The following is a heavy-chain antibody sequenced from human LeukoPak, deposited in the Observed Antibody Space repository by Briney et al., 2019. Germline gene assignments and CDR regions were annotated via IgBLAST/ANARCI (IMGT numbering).Heavy chain of an antibody. CDR3: ARVPTAVQGEFDY. CDR2: IYYSGST. J-gene: IGHJ4*02. CDR1: GGSISSHY. V-gene: IGHV4-59*11. D-gene: IGHD4-23*01. Sequence: PSETLSLTSTVSGGSISSHYWSWIRQPPGKGLEWIGYIYYSGSTNYNPSLKSRVTISVDTSKNQFSLKLSSVTAADTAVYYCARVPTAVQGEFDYWGQGTLVTVSS.